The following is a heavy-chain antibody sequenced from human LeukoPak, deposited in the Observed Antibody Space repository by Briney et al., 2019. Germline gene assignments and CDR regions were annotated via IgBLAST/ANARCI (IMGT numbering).Heavy chain of an antibody. D-gene: IGHD1-26*01. CDR2: INGVNGET. CDR1: GYTFSAYV. CDR3: ARVWWDLGEIPF. J-gene: IGHJ4*02. Sequence: GASVKVSCKRSGYTFSAYVLHWVRQAPGQSLEWMGWINGVNGETRYPENFHGRVTITRDAAAKTSYMELSSLGPEDTAVYYCARVWWDLGEIPFWGEGTL. V-gene: IGHV1-3*01.